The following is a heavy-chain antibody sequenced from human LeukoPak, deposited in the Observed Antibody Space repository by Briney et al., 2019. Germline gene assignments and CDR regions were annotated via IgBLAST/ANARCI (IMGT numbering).Heavy chain of an antibody. Sequence: ASVKVSCKASGYTFTSYDINWVRQATGQGLEWMGWMNPNSGNTGYAQKFQGRVTITADKSTSTAYMELSSLRSEDTAVYYCARDLHVGYTTPYYYYGMDVWGQGTTVTVSS. CDR2: MNPNSGNT. V-gene: IGHV1-8*01. J-gene: IGHJ6*02. CDR3: ARDLHVGYTTPYYYYGMDV. CDR1: GYTFTSYD. D-gene: IGHD3-16*02.